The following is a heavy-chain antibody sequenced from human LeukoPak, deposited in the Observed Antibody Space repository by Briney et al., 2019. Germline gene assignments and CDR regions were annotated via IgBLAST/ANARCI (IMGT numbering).Heavy chain of an antibody. D-gene: IGHD6-19*01. V-gene: IGHV4-39*01. CDR3: ARQGEVAGDFDY. Sequence: SETLSLTCTVSGGSISSYYWSWIRQPPGKGLEWIGSIYYSGSTYYNPSLKSRVTISVDTSKNQFSLKLSSVTAADTAVYYCARQGEVAGDFDYWGQGTLVTVSS. CDR1: GGSISSYY. CDR2: IYYSGST. J-gene: IGHJ4*02.